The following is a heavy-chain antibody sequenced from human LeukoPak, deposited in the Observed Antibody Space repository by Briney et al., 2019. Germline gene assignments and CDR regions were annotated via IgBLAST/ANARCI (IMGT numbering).Heavy chain of an antibody. CDR1: GGSISSCY. V-gene: IGHV4-59*08. Sequence: SETLSLTCTVSGGSISSCYWSWIRQPPGKGLEWIGYIYYSGSTNYNPSLKSRVTISVDTSKNQFSLKLSSVTAADTAVYYCARLLSGAYCGGDCYFDYWGQGTLVTVSS. CDR2: IYYSGST. J-gene: IGHJ4*02. CDR3: ARLLSGAYCGGDCYFDY. D-gene: IGHD2-21*02.